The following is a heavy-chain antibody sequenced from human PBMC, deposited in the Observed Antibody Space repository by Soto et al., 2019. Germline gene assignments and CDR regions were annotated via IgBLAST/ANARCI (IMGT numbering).Heavy chain of an antibody. CDR1: GVSISSNNW. J-gene: IGHJ4*02. V-gene: IGHV4-4*02. CDR3: ARSSRYQYDSSEGNFDY. CDR2: MYHTGST. Sequence: QVQLQESGPGLVKPSGTLSLTCAVSGVSISSNNWWSWVRQPPGKGLEWIGEMYHTGSTNYNPSLKSRVNISEDKSKNHFSLELNSVTAADTAVYYCARSSRYQYDSSEGNFDYWGQGTLVTVSS. D-gene: IGHD3-22*01.